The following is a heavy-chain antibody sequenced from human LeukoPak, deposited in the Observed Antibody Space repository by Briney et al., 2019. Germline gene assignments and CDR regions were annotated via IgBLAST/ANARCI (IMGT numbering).Heavy chain of an antibody. Sequence: GGSLRLSCAASGFTFSNAWMSWVRQAPGEGLEWVGRIKSKTDGGTTDYAAPVKGRFTISRDDSKNTLYLQMNSLKTEDTAVYYCTRGGELESHSYYYYYGMDVWGQGTTVTVSS. CDR1: GFTFSNAW. J-gene: IGHJ6*02. CDR2: IKSKTDGGTT. CDR3: TRGGELESHSYYYYYGMDV. D-gene: IGHD1-26*01. V-gene: IGHV3-15*01.